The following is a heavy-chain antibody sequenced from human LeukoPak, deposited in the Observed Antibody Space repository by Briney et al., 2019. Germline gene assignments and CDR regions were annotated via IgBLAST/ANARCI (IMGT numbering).Heavy chain of an antibody. V-gene: IGHV3-15*01. CDR1: GFTFSNAW. Sequence: GGSLRLSCAASGFTFSNAWMSWVRQAPGKGLEWVGRIKSKTDGGTTDYAAPVKGRFTISRDDSKNTLYLQMNSLKTEDTAVYYCTRLSYGDYVDYWGQGTLVTVSS. CDR3: TRLSYGDYVDY. CDR2: IKSKTDGGTT. D-gene: IGHD4-17*01. J-gene: IGHJ4*02.